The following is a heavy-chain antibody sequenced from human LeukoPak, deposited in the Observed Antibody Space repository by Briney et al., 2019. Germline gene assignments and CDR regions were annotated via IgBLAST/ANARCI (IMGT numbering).Heavy chain of an antibody. J-gene: IGHJ4*02. CDR1: GFTFSEYT. Sequence: PGGSLRLSCAASGFTFSEYTMNWVRQAPGKGLEWLSYISTASSALDYADSVKGRFTISRDNAKNSLYLQMNSLRAADTAVYYCARDLGIVVVNPMLSVDYWGQGTLVTVSS. V-gene: IGHV3-48*01. D-gene: IGHD3-22*01. CDR3: ARDLGIVVVNPMLSVDY. CDR2: ISTASSAL.